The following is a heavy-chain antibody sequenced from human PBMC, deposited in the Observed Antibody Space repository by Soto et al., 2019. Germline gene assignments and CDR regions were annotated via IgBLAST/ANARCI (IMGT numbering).Heavy chain of an antibody. J-gene: IGHJ3*02. Sequence: EASVKVSCKVSGYTLTELSMHWVRQAPGKGLEWMGGFDPEDGETIYAQKFQGRVTMTEDTSTDTAYMELSSLRSEDTAVYYCATGLYSGSYYDAFDIWGQGTMVTV. V-gene: IGHV1-24*01. CDR3: ATGLYSGSYYDAFDI. CDR1: GYTLTELS. D-gene: IGHD1-26*01. CDR2: FDPEDGET.